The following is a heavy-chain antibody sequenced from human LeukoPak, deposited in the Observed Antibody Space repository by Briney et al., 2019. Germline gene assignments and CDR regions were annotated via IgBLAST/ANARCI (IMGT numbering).Heavy chain of an antibody. J-gene: IGHJ4*02. D-gene: IGHD3-9*01. V-gene: IGHV4-39*07. CDR2: IYYSGST. Sequence: PSETLSLTCTVSGGSISSSSYYWGWIRQPPGKGLEWIGSIYYSGSTNYNPSLKSRVTMSVDTSKNQFSLKLSSVTAADTAVYYCARERYDILTGYDIGTFDYWGQGTLVTVSS. CDR1: GGSISSSSYY. CDR3: ARERYDILTGYDIGTFDY.